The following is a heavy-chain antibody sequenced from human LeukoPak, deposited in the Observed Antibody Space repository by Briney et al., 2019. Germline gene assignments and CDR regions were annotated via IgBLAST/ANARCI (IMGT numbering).Heavy chain of an antibody. V-gene: IGHV4-59*08. CDR2: ISYSGST. CDR1: GGSISSYY. J-gene: IGHJ4*02. Sequence: SETLSLTCTVSGGSISSYYWSWIRQPPGKGLEWIGYISYSGSTNYNPSLKSRVTISVDTSKNQFSLKLTSVTAADTAVYYCARNGYGSGSSWWGQGTLVTVSS. D-gene: IGHD3-10*01. CDR3: ARNGYGSGSSW.